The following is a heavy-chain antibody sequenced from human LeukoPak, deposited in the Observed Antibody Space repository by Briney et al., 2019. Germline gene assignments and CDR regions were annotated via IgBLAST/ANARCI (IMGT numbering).Heavy chain of an antibody. CDR2: INSDGSIT. D-gene: IGHD5-18*01. CDR3: ARDAVDTANAV. V-gene: IGHV3-74*01. J-gene: IGHJ6*02. CDR1: GFTFTTYW. Sequence: GGSLRLSCAASGFTFTTYWMHWVRQAPGKGLVWVSHINSDGSITSYADSVKGRFTISRDNAKNTLYLQMNSLRAEDTAVYYRARDAVDTANAVWGQGTTVTVSS.